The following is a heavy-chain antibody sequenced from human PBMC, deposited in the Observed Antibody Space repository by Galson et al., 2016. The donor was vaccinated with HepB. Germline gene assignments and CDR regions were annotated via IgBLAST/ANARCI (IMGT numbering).Heavy chain of an antibody. J-gene: IGHJ4*02. CDR2: ISGSGIHT. CDR3: AKGNTVPDY. D-gene: IGHD4-11*01. CDR1: GFSFGSYG. V-gene: IGHV3-23*01. Sequence: SLRLSCAASGFSFGSYGMSWVRQAPGKGLEWVSTISGSGIHTFYGDAVKGRFTISRDNSKNTLYFQMRTLRVEDTAVYYCAKGNTVPDYWGQGTLVTVSS.